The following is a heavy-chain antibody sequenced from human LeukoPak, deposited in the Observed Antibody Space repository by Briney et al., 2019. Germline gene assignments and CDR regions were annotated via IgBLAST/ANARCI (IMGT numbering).Heavy chain of an antibody. Sequence: QAGGPLRLSCAASGFTFSGSAMHWVRQASGKGLEWVGRIRSKANSYATAYAASVKGRFTISRDDSKNTAYLQMSSLKTEDTAVYYCTSRYFDWFRYMDVWGKGTTVTVSS. J-gene: IGHJ6*03. CDR3: TSRYFDWFRYMDV. CDR1: GFTFSGSA. V-gene: IGHV3-73*01. D-gene: IGHD3-9*01. CDR2: IRSKANSYAT.